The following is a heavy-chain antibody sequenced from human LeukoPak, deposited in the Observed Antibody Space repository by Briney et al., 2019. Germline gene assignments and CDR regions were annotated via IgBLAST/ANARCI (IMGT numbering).Heavy chain of an antibody. Sequence: SQTLSLTCTVSGGSLSSGDHYWSWIRQPPGQGLEWIGYIYYSGGTYYNPSLKSRVTISVDTSKNQFSLKLSSVTAADTAVYYCARGVYFDYWGQGTLVTVSS. CDR3: ARGVYFDY. V-gene: IGHV4-30-4*01. CDR1: GGSLSSGDHY. CDR2: IYYSGGT. J-gene: IGHJ4*02.